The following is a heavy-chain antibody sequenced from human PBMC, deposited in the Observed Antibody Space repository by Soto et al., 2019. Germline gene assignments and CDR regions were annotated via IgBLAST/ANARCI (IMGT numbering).Heavy chain of an antibody. Sequence: EVQLVESGGGLVQPGGSLRLSCAASGFTVSSNYMSWVRQAPGKGLEWVSVIYSGGSTYYADSVKGRFTISRDNSKNTLYLQMNSLRVEDTAVYYCARGGGDCSGGSCYFWRYYFDYWGQGTLVTVSS. CDR1: GFTVSSNY. CDR2: IYSGGST. D-gene: IGHD2-15*01. J-gene: IGHJ4*02. V-gene: IGHV3-66*01. CDR3: ARGGGDCSGGSCYFWRYYFDY.